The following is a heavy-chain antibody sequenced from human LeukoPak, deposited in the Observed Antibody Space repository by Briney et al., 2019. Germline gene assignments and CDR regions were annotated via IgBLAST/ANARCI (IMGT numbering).Heavy chain of an antibody. V-gene: IGHV3-21*04. CDR2: ISSSSSYI. J-gene: IGHJ6*03. CDR3: AKTITMVRGSDYYYMDV. D-gene: IGHD3-10*01. CDR1: GFTFSSYS. Sequence: GGSLRLSCAASGFTFSSYSMNWVRQAPGKGLEWVSSISSSSSYIYYADSVKGRFTISRDNSKNTLYLQMNSLRAEDTAVYYCAKTITMVRGSDYYYMDVWGKGTTVTVSS.